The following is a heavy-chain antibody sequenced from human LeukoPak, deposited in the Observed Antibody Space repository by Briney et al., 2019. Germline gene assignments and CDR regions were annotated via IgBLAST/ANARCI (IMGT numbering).Heavy chain of an antibody. CDR2: IYYSGST. CDR1: GGSISSYY. V-gene: IGHV4-59*01. D-gene: IGHD1-26*01. CDR3: AGTGVVGATDFFDY. J-gene: IGHJ4*02. Sequence: SETLSLTCTVSGGSISSYYWSWIRQPPGKGLEWIGYIYYSGSTNYNPSLKSRVTISVDTSKNQFSLKLSSVTAADTAAYYCAGTGVVGATDFFDYWGQGTLVTVSS.